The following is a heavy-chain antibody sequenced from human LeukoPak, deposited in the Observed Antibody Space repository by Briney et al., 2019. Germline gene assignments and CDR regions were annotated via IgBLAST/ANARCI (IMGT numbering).Heavy chain of an antibody. CDR2: IYYSGST. CDR3: AREVNYYDSSGYRNYFDY. D-gene: IGHD3-22*01. Sequence: SETLSLTCTVSGGSISSSSYYWGWIRQPPGQGLEWIGSIYYSGSTYYNPSLKSRVTISVDTSKNQFSLKLTSVTAADTAVYYCAREVNYYDSSGYRNYFDYWGQGALVTVSS. V-gene: IGHV4-39*07. J-gene: IGHJ4*02. CDR1: GGSISSSSYY.